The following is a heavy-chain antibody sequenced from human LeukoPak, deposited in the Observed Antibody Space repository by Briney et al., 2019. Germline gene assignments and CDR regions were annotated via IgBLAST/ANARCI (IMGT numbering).Heavy chain of an antibody. CDR1: GYTFTDDY. V-gene: IGHV1-2*02. Sequence: GASVKVSCKASGYTFTDDYLHWARLAPGQGPEWMGWINPKSGATHYAQMFQGRVTMTRDTSMSAAYLDLRGLRSDDTAVYYCARGELKMGSGGTYFRWWGQGTLVSVSS. CDR3: ARGELKMGSGGTYFRW. CDR2: INPKSGAT. J-gene: IGHJ4*02. D-gene: IGHD2-15*01.